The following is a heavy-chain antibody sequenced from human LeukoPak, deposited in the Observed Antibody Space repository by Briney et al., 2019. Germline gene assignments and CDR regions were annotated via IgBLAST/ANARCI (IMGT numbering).Heavy chain of an antibody. CDR1: GDSMDTHY. CDR3: ARFVPVRTHTNSPGFDY. V-gene: IGHV4-59*11. CDR2: ISYSGSF. J-gene: IGHJ4*02. Sequence: SETLSLTCTVSGDSMDTHYWSWIRQTPGKGLEWIAYISYSGSFNYNPSLKSRVTTSIDTSKNQFSLVLTSVAAADTAVYYCARFVPVRTHTNSPGFDYCGQGTLVTVSS. D-gene: IGHD2-21*01.